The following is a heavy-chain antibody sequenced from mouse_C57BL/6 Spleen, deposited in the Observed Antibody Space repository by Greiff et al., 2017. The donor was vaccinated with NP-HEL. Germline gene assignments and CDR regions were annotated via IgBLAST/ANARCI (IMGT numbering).Heavy chain of an antibody. D-gene: IGHD1-1*01. J-gene: IGHJ1*03. CDR1: GYTFTDYN. Sequence: EVQLQQSGPELVKPGASVKMSCKASGYTFTDYNMHWVKQSHGKSLEWIGYINPNNGGTSYNQKFKGKATLTVNKSSSTAYMELRSLTSEDSAVYYCARFPYYYGSSYVGYFDVWGTGTTVTVSS. CDR3: ARFPYYYGSSYVGYFDV. V-gene: IGHV1-22*01. CDR2: INPNNGGT.